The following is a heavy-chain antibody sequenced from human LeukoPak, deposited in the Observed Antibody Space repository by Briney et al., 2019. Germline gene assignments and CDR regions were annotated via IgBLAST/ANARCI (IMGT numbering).Heavy chain of an antibody. D-gene: IGHD4-17*01. CDR3: ARDHDYGDYEGPAAFDY. V-gene: IGHV1-46*01. CDR2: MSPSGGRT. CDR1: GFTFTDYC. Sequence: ASVEVSCKAFGFTFTDYCMHWLRQAPGQGLEWMGVMSPSGGRTSYAQKFQGRVTMTRDTSTSTVYMELTSLSSEDTAVYYCARDHDYGDYEGPAAFDYWGPGTLVTVSS. J-gene: IGHJ4*02.